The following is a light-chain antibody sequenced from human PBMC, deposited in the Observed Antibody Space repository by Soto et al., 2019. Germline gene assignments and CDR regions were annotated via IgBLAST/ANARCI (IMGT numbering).Light chain of an antibody. CDR3: SAYTVSRTYL. CDR2: NVY. J-gene: IGLJ1*01. Sequence: QSVLTQPASVSGSPGQSITISCTGTSSYVGAYNFVSWHQQHPGKAPKLMIYNVYDRPSGISYRFSGSKSGHTASLTISALQGEDEADYNCSAYTVSRTYLFGTGTKVTVL. V-gene: IGLV2-14*03. CDR1: SSYVGAYNF.